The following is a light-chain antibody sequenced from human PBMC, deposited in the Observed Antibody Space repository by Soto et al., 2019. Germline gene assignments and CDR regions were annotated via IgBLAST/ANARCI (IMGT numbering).Light chain of an antibody. CDR1: QNISDS. CDR3: QRSWT. Sequence: DIQMTQSPSSLSASVGDRVTITCRASQNISDSLNWYQHKPGQAPKLLIYAASSLQSGVPSRFSGSGSETDFTLTISSLQPEDFASYFCQRSWTFGQGTK. CDR2: AAS. J-gene: IGKJ2*01. V-gene: IGKV1-39*01.